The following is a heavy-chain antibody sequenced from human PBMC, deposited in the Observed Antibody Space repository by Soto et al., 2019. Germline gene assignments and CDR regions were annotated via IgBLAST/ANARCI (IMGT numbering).Heavy chain of an antibody. CDR2: IYASGSA. Sequence: QVQLQEAGPGLVKPSQTLSLTCTVSGASIRGVDYFWTWIRQRPGKVLEWLGNIYASGSAYTNPSLKGRVGLSVDTSQNQFALSLTSVTAADSAVYYCAREGKDISTHGGWNAFDLWGQGTEVSVFS. D-gene: IGHD2-15*01. V-gene: IGHV4-31*03. CDR1: GASIRGVDYF. CDR3: AREGKDISTHGGWNAFDL. J-gene: IGHJ3*01.